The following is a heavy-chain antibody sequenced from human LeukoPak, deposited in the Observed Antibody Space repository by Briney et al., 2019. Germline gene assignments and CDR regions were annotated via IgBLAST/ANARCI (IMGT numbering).Heavy chain of an antibody. D-gene: IGHD3-22*01. CDR2: IYYSGST. V-gene: IGHV4-59*01. CDR3: ANYYYDSSGYYYVGADY. J-gene: IGHJ4*02. CDR1: GGSISSYY. Sequence: SETLSLTCTVSGGSISSYYWSWIRQPPGKGLEWIGYIYYSGSTNYNPSLKSRVTISVDTSKNQFSLKLSSVTAADTAVYYCANYYYDSSGYYYVGADYWGQGTLVTVSS.